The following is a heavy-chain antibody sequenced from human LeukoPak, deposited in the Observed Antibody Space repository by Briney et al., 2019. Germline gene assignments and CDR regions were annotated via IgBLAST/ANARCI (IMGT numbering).Heavy chain of an antibody. CDR3: ARAGYDSSGSYIATFDY. Sequence: GGSLRLSCGASGFTFSSYWMFWVRQAPGKGLVWVSRINTDGSSTTHADSVKGRFTISRYNAKNTLYLQMNSLRAEDTAVYYCARAGYDSSGSYIATFDYWGQGTLVTVSS. V-gene: IGHV3-74*01. CDR2: INTDGSST. D-gene: IGHD3-22*01. J-gene: IGHJ4*02. CDR1: GFTFSSYW.